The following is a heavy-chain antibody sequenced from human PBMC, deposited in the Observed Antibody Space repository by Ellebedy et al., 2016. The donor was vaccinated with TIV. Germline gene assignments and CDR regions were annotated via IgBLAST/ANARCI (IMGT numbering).Heavy chain of an antibody. J-gene: IGHJ6*02. V-gene: IGHV3-23*01. CDR3: AKREQWLYYGMDV. CDR2: ISSSAAST. D-gene: IGHD6-19*01. Sequence: GESLKISXAASGFTFSNYVMSWVRQAPGKGLEWVSGISSSAASTSYADSVRGRFTISRDNSENTLYLEMNSLRAEDTAVYYCAKREQWLYYGMDVWGQGTTVTVSS. CDR1: GFTFSNYV.